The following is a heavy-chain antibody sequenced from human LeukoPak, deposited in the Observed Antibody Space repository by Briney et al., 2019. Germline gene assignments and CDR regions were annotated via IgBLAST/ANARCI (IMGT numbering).Heavy chain of an antibody. CDR2: VSGSGSST. CDR1: GFTFAAYA. CDR3: AKFQGSTWYYEIDN. Sequence: GGSLRSSCAAPGFTFAAYAMTWVRKAPGKGLQWVSGVSGSGSSTSYVDSVRGRFTISRDNSNNTLYLQMNSLRAEDTAVYYCAKFQGSTWYYEIDNWGQGTLVTVSS. J-gene: IGHJ4*02. V-gene: IGHV3-23*01. D-gene: IGHD6-13*01.